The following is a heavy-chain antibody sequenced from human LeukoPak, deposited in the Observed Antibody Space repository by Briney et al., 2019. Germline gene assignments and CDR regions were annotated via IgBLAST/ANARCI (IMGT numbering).Heavy chain of an antibody. CDR3: AKGSSGYFADL. Sequence: GGSLRLSCAASGFTFSSHSMSWVRQAPGKGLEWVSVISDNGDTTYYADSVKGRFTISRDNSKNTLYLQMNSLRAGDTAIYYCAKGSSGYFADLWGQGTLVTVSS. CDR2: ISDNGDTT. V-gene: IGHV3-23*01. D-gene: IGHD3-22*01. J-gene: IGHJ5*02. CDR1: GFTFSSHS.